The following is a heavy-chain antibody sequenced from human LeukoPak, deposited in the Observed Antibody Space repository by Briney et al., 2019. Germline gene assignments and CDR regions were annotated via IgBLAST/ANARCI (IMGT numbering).Heavy chain of an antibody. J-gene: IGHJ3*02. D-gene: IGHD6-19*01. V-gene: IGHV3-30-3*01. CDR2: ISYDGSNK. CDR1: GFTFSSYW. Sequence: GGSLRLSCAASGFTFSSYWMSWVRQAPGKGLEWVAVISYDGSNKYYADSVKGRFTISRDNSKNTLYLQMNSLRAEDTAVYYCARLPGRLAVDAFDIWGQGTMVTVSS. CDR3: ARLPGRLAVDAFDI.